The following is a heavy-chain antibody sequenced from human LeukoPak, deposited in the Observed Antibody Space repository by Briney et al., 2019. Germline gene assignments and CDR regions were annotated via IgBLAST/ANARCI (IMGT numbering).Heavy chain of an antibody. CDR1: GGSINNADSY. CDR3: ARGNRPYGEHEAFDI. V-gene: IGHV4-30-4*08. D-gene: IGHD3-10*01. Sequence: SETLSLTCTVSGGSINNADSYWTWIRRPPGKGLQLIGYIYYSGSTYYNPSLKSRVTMSVDTSKNQFSLKLSSVSAADTAVYYCARGNRPYGEHEAFDIWGHGTTVTVSP. CDR2: IYYSGST. J-gene: IGHJ3*02.